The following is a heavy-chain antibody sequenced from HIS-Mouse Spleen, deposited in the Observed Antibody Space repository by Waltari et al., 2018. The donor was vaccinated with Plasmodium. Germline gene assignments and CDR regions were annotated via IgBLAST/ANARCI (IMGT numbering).Heavy chain of an antibody. CDR3: ASSWYWYFDL. D-gene: IGHD6-13*01. CDR2: IKQDGSEK. Sequence: EVQLVESGGGWVQPGGSLRLSCAASGFTFSSYWMCCVRQGPGKGLEWVANIKQDGSEKYYVDSVKGRFTIARDNAKNSLYLQMNSLRAEDTAVYYCASSWYWYFDLWGRGTLVTVSS. V-gene: IGHV3-7*01. CDR1: GFTFSSYW. J-gene: IGHJ2*01.